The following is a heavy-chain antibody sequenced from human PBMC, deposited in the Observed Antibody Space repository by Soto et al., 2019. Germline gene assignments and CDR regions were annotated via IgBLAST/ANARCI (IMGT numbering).Heavy chain of an antibody. J-gene: IGHJ4*02. CDR1: GGAISSYF. CDR2: VYYTGTT. Sequence: PSDTLSQTCTFSGGAISSYFYIWIRQPPGKGLEWIGSVYYTGTTDYNPSLKSRVTISVDTSKTQFSLNLRSVTAADTAVYYCARDLAAVPRAFDYWGRGTLVTVSS. CDR3: ARDLAAVPRAFDY. D-gene: IGHD6-13*01. V-gene: IGHV4-59*01.